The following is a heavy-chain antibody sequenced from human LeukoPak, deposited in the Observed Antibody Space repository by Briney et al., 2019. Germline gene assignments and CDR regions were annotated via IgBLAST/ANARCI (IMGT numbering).Heavy chain of an antibody. Sequence: QVQLQESGPGLVKPSQTLSLTCTVSGGSISSSNYYWGWIRQPPGKRLEWIGSIYYSGTTYYNSSLKSRVIISVDTSKNQFSLKLTSVTATDTAVYYCARHEAQDFDYWGQGTLVTVSS. V-gene: IGHV4-39*01. CDR1: GGSISSSNYY. CDR2: IYYSGTT. CDR3: ARHEAQDFDY. J-gene: IGHJ4*02.